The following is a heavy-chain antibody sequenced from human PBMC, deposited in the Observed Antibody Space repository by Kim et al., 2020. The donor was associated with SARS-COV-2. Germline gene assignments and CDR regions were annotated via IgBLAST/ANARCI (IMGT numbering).Heavy chain of an antibody. J-gene: IGHJ5*02. CDR3: ARHGSIAVAGFDP. D-gene: IGHD6-19*01. V-gene: IGHV4-59*08. Sequence: YTPTLKGRVTVSVDTSKNQFSLKLCSVTDADTSVYYCARHGSIAVAGFDPWGQGTLVTVSS.